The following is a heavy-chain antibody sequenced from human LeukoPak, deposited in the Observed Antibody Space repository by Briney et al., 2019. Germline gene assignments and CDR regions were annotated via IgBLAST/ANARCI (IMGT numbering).Heavy chain of an antibody. CDR2: ISSDGSSK. D-gene: IGHD4-23*01. Sequence: GGSLRLSCAASGFTFNNYGMHWVRQAPGKGLEWVAVISSDGSSKYYADSVKGRFTIPRDNSKNTLYLLMDSLRAEDTAVYYCARPYGGSSNSLDIWGQGTMVTVSS. CDR3: ARPYGGSSNSLDI. J-gene: IGHJ3*02. CDR1: GFTFNNYG. V-gene: IGHV3-30*19.